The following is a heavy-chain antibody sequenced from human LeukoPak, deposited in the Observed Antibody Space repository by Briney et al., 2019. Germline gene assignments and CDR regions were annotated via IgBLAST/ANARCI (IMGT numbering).Heavy chain of an antibody. D-gene: IGHD2-8*01. V-gene: IGHV1-24*01. CDR3: ATPHLSPGVFDV. Sequence: ASVKVSCKVSGYTLTELSMHWVRQAPGKGLEWMGGFDPEDGETIYAQKFQGRVTMTEDTSTDTAYMELSSLRSEDTAVYYCATPHLSPGVFDVWGQGTMVTVSS. CDR1: GYTLTELS. J-gene: IGHJ3*01. CDR2: FDPEDGET.